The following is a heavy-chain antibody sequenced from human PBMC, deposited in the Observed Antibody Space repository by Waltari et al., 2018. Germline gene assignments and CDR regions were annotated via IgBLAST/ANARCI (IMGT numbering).Heavy chain of an antibody. CDR2: ISSSSSYI. V-gene: IGHV3-21*01. Sequence: EVQLVESGGGLVKPGGSLRLSCAASGFTFSSYSMNWVRQAQGKGLEWVSSISSSSSYIYYADSVKGRFTISRDNAKNSLYLQMNSLRAEDTAVYYCARERYCSSTSCYGPDAFDIWGQGTMVTVSS. CDR3: ARERYCSSTSCYGPDAFDI. J-gene: IGHJ3*02. D-gene: IGHD2-2*01. CDR1: GFTFSSYS.